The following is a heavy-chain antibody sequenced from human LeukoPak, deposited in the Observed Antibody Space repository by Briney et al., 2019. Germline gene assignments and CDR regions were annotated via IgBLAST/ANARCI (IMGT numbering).Heavy chain of an antibody. J-gene: IGHJ6*03. CDR1: GFTFSSYA. CDR3: ARGIAYYDILTGYKDYYYYYYMDV. V-gene: IGHV3-30*04. Sequence: SGGSLRLSCAASGFTFSSYAMHWVRQAPGKGLEWVAVISYDGSNKYYADSVKGRFTISRDNSKNTLYLQMNSLRAEDTAVYYCARGIAYYDILTGYKDYYYYYYMDVWGKGTTVTISS. CDR2: ISYDGSNK. D-gene: IGHD3-9*01.